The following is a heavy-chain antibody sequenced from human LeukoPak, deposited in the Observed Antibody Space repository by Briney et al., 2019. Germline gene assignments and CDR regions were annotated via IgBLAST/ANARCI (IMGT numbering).Heavy chain of an antibody. J-gene: IGHJ4*02. CDR3: AKDPVEMATIPSDYFDY. Sequence: GGSLRLSCAASGFTFSSYGMHWVRQAPGKGLEWVAFIRYDGSNKYYADSVKGRFTISRDNSKNTLYLQMNSLRAEDTAVYYCAKDPVEMATIPSDYFDYWGQGTLVTVSS. D-gene: IGHD5-24*01. CDR2: IRYDGSNK. CDR1: GFTFSSYG. V-gene: IGHV3-30*02.